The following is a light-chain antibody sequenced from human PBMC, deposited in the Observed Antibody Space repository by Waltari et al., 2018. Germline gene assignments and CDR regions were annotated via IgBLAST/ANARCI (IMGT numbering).Light chain of an antibody. V-gene: IGLV2-14*03. CDR2: DVS. CDR1: SSDVGNYNS. CDR3: SSQSSDNIVL. Sequence: QSALTQPASVSGSPGQSFTISCTGTSSDVGNYNSVSWYQDHPGQGPKVIIYDVSDRPSGVSARFSGSKSGNTASLTISGLQAEDEADYYCSSQSSDNIVLFGGGTRVTVL. J-gene: IGLJ3*02.